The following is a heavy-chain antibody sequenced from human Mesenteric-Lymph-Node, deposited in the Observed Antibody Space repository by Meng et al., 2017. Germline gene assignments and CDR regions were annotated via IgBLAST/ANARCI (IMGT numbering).Heavy chain of an antibody. J-gene: IGHJ4*02. Sequence: VRRVSVGSGWNKPGASVEVSCMASGSPFSSYAMHWVRQAPGQGPEWMGWINTNIGNPTYAQGFTGRLVFSLDTSVSTAYLQISSLKAEDTAVYYCATDAGYGDYFDNWGQGTLVTVSS. CDR2: INTNIGNP. V-gene: IGHV7-4-1*02. CDR1: GSPFSSYA. D-gene: IGHD4/OR15-4a*01. CDR3: ATDAGYGDYFDN.